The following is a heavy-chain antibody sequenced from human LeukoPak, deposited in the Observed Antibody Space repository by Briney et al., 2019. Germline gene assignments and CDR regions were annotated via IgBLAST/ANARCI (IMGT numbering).Heavy chain of an antibody. CDR3: ARDFGVDEYGGLH. J-gene: IGHJ4*02. V-gene: IGHV3-30-3*01. D-gene: IGHD3-3*01. CDR1: GFTFSSYA. CDR2: ISYDGSNK. Sequence: PGGSLRLSCAASGFTFSSYAMHWVRQAPGKGLEWVAVISYDGSNKYYADSVKGRFTISRDNSKNTLYLQMNSLRAEDTAVYYCARDFGVDEYGGLHWGQGTLVTVSS.